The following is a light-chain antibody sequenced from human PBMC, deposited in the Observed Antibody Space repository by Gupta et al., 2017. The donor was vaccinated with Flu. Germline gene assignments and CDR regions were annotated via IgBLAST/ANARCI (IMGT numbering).Light chain of an antibody. CDR2: QDD. CDR3: QAWDTNVVVV. Sequence: SFDLTQPPSVSVSTGQTASVTCAGHKLGGTTVSWYQKKSGQSPMLVVYQDDRRPSGVPERFSGSNSGDTATLTISGTQETDEADYYCQAWDTNVVVVFGGGTKLTVL. J-gene: IGLJ2*01. V-gene: IGLV3-1*01. CDR1: KLGGTT.